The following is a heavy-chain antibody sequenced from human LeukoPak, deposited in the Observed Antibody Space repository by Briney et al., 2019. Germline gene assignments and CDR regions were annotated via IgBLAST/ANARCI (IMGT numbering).Heavy chain of an antibody. CDR3: ARDYYDSSGYYYFDY. J-gene: IGHJ4*02. D-gene: IGHD3-22*01. V-gene: IGHV3-74*01. CDR2: INSDGSST. CDR1: GFTFSSYW. Sequence: PGGSLRLSCAASGFTFSSYWMHWARQAPGKGLVWVSRINSDGSSTSYADSVKGRFTISRDNAKNTLYLQMNSLRADDTTVYYCARDYYDSSGYYYFDYWGQGTLVTVSS.